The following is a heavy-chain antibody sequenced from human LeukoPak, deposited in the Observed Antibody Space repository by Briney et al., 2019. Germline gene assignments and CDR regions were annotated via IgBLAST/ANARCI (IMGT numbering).Heavy chain of an antibody. CDR2: IYYSGST. V-gene: IGHV4-39*07. CDR1: GGSISSSSYY. D-gene: IGHD3-10*01. J-gene: IGHJ4*02. CDR3: ARDLNPLVWFTSQQTQSSYYFDY. Sequence: SETLSLTCTVSGGSISSSSYYWGWIRQPPGKGLEWIGSIYYSGSTYYNPSLKSRVTMSVDTSKNQFSLKLSSVTAADTAVYYCARDLNPLVWFTSQQTQSSYYFDYWGQGTLVTVSS.